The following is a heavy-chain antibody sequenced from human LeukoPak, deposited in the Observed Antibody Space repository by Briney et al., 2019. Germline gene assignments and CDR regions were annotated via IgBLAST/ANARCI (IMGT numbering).Heavy chain of an antibody. Sequence: PGGSLRLSCAASGFTFSSYSTNWVRQAPGKGLEWVSSISSSSSYIYYADSGKGRFTISRDNAKNSLYLQMNSLRAEDTAVYYCARDQNNWNEKDYWGQGTLVTVSS. CDR1: GFTFSSYS. J-gene: IGHJ4*02. V-gene: IGHV3-21*01. D-gene: IGHD1-1*01. CDR2: ISSSSSYI. CDR3: ARDQNNWNEKDY.